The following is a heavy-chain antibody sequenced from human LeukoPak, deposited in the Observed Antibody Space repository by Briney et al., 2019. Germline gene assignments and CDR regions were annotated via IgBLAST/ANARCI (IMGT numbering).Heavy chain of an antibody. CDR2: ISSSSSYI. J-gene: IGHJ3*02. D-gene: IGHD3-9*01. Sequence: GGSLRLSCAASGFIFSSYSLNWVRQAPGKGLEWVSSISSSSSYIYYADSVKGRFTISRDNAKNSLYLQMNSLRAEDTAVYYCAKDLGLYDILTGYLYDAFDIWGQGTMVTVSS. V-gene: IGHV3-21*04. CDR3: AKDLGLYDILTGYLYDAFDI. CDR1: GFIFSSYS.